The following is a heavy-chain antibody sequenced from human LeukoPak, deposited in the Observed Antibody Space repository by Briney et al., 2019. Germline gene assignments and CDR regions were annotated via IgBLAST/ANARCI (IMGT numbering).Heavy chain of an antibody. CDR1: ELTVSSNY. CDR3: ATIGGDYVSFDN. J-gene: IGHJ4*02. V-gene: IGHV3-53*04. Sequence: GGSLRLSCAASELTVSSNYMSWVRQAPGKGLEWVSVIYSGGSTYYADSVKGRFTISRHNSKNTLYLQMNSLRGEDTAVYYCATIGGDYVSFDNWGQGTLVTVTS. D-gene: IGHD4-17*01. CDR2: IYSGGST.